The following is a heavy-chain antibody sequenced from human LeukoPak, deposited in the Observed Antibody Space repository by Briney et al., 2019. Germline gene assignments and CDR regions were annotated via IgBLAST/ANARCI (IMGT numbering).Heavy chain of an antibody. V-gene: IGHV4-34*12. CDR2: IIHSGST. J-gene: IGHJ4*02. D-gene: IGHD6-19*01. Sequence: SETLSLTCAVYGGSFSGYYWSWIRQPPGKGLEWIGEIIHSGSTNYNPSLKSRVTISVDTSKNQFSLKLSSVTAADTAVYYCARRRVSGYSSGWYSGQEDYWGQGTLVTVSS. CDR1: GGSFSGYY. CDR3: ARRRVSGYSSGWYSGQEDY.